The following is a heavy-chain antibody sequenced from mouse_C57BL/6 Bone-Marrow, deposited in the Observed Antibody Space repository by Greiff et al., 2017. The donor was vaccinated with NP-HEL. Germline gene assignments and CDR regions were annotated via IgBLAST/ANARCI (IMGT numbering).Heavy chain of an antibody. D-gene: IGHD2-3*01. CDR3: ARGREVTPFAY. CDR1: GYSIPSGYY. Sequence: VQLKESGPGLVKPSQSLSLTCSVTGYSIPSGYYWNWIRQFPGNKLEWMGYISYDGSNNYNPSLKNRISITRDTSKNQFFLKLNSVTTEDTATYYCARGREVTPFAYWGQGTLVTVSA. J-gene: IGHJ3*01. V-gene: IGHV3-6*01. CDR2: ISYDGSN.